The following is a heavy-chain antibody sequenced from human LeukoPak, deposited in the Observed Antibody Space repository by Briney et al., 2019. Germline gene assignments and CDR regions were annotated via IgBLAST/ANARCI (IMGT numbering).Heavy chain of an antibody. CDR3: ARGYHSFDV. CDR2: TRNKANSYTT. D-gene: IGHD1-26*01. J-gene: IGHJ6*02. V-gene: IGHV3-72*01. Sequence: GGSLRLSCAVSGFTFSDHYMDWVRQAPGKGLEWVGRTRNKANSYTTVYAASVQGRFTVSRDDTKNSLYLQMNSLKTEDTAVYYCARGYHSFDVWGQGTTVTVSS. CDR1: GFTFSDHY.